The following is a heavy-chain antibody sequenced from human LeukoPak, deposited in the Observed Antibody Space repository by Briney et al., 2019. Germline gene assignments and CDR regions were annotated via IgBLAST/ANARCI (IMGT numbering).Heavy chain of an antibody. CDR2: INPNSGGT. CDR1: GYTFTGYY. J-gene: IGHJ3*02. D-gene: IGHD4-23*01. CDR3: AIGLYGGNPVDAFDI. Sequence: ASVKVSCKASGYTFTGYYMHWVRQAPGQGLEWMGWINPNSGGTNYAQKFQGRVTMTRDTSISTAYMELSRLRSDDTAVYYCAIGLYGGNPVDAFDIWGQGTMVTVSS. V-gene: IGHV1-2*02.